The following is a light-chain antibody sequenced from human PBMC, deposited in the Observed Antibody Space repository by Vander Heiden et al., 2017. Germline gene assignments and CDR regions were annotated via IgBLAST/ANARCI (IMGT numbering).Light chain of an antibody. Sequence: QSALTQPPSASGSPGQSVTISCTGTSSDVGGYNYVSWYQHPPGKAPKLMIYEVTKRPSGVPDRFSGSKSVNTASLTVSGLQAEDEADYYCSSYADSNNLVFGGGTRLTVL. J-gene: IGLJ2*01. CDR3: SSYADSNNLV. V-gene: IGLV2-8*01. CDR2: EVT. CDR1: SSDVGGYNY.